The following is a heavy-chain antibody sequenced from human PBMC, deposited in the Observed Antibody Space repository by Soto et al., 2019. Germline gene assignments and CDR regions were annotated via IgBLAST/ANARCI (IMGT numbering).Heavy chain of an antibody. CDR2: IYHSGST. D-gene: IGHD3-3*01. J-gene: IGHJ5*02. CDR3: AREGRYDFWSGNDNWFDP. V-gene: IGHV4-38-2*02. Sequence: PSETLSLTCAVSGYSISSGYYWGWIRQPPGKGLEWIGSIYHSGSTYYNPSLKSRVTISVDTSKNQFSLKLSSVTAADTAVYYCAREGRYDFWSGNDNWFDPWGQGTLVTVSS. CDR1: GYSISSGYY.